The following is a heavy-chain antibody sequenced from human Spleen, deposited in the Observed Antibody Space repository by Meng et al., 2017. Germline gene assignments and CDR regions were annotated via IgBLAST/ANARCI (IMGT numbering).Heavy chain of an antibody. CDR1: GFTFSSYA. CDR3: TIYTRGHI. V-gene: IGHV3-23*01. Sequence: GESLKISCAASGFTFSSYAMSWVRQAPGKGLEWVSAIHNSGDSTYYADSVKGRFTISRDNSKNTLYLQMNSLETEDTALYYCTIYTRGHIWGQGSMVTVSS. D-gene: IGHD3-10*01. CDR2: IHNSGDST. J-gene: IGHJ3*02.